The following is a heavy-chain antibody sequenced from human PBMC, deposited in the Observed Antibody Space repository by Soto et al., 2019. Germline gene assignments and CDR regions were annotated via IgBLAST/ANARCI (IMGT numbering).Heavy chain of an antibody. D-gene: IGHD1-1*01. CDR3: VRETPTKGFDY. CDR2: TYYTGST. V-gene: IGHV4-59*01. CDR1: GVSINNYY. J-gene: IGHJ4*02. Sequence: SETLSLTCTVSGVSINNYYWTWIRQPPGKRLEWIGATYYTGSTTYNPSLRSRVTFSVDTSKNQFSLKLSSVNAADTAVYDCVRETPTKGFDYWGQGTLVTVSS.